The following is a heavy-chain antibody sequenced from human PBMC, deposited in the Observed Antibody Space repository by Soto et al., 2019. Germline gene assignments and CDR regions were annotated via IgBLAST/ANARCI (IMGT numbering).Heavy chain of an antibody. J-gene: IGHJ4*02. CDR2: IYHGGSS. CDR3: ARQLFSSDYFYYFDY. V-gene: IGHV4-38-2*02. CDR1: GYSISGGYY. D-gene: IGHD6-19*01. Sequence: PSETLSLTCTVSGYSISGGYYWCWIRQPPGKGLGWIGSIYHGGSSYYNPSLKSRVTILVDTSNNQFSLKLSSVTAADTAVYNGARQLFSSDYFYYFDYCGQGSRVTVSS.